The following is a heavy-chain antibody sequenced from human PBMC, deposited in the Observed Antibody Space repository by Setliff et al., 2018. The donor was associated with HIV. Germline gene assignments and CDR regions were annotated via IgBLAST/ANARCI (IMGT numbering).Heavy chain of an antibody. CDR1: GGAIDDINW. D-gene: IGHD3-10*01. J-gene: IGHJ4*02. Sequence: SETLSLTCAVSGGAIDDINWWSWVRQPPGKGLEWIGEIYHSGSTNYNPSLKSRVTISVDTSKNQFSLKLSSVTAADTAVYYCARRGDYGDYWGQGTLVTVSS. CDR2: IYHSGST. CDR3: ARRGDYGDY. V-gene: IGHV4-4*02.